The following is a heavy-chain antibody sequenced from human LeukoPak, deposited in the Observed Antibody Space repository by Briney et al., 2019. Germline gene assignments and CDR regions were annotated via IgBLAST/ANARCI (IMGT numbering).Heavy chain of an antibody. V-gene: IGHV4-31*03. CDR3: ATKRSGISWYDY. CDR2: IYYTGTT. D-gene: IGHD3-3*01. CDR1: GGSISSGAHY. J-gene: IGHJ4*02. Sequence: SQTLSLTCTVSGGSISSGAHYWSWVRQHPGEGLEWIGYIYYTGTTYYNPSLTSRVTISVDTSRNQFSLKLSSVTAADTAVYYCATKRSGISWYDYWGQGTLVTVSS.